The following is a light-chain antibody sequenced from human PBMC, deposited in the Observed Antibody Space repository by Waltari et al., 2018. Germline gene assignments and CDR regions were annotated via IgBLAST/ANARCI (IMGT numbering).Light chain of an antibody. V-gene: IGKV1-33*01. CDR1: QDIRNH. CDR3: QQYDKLPLT. J-gene: IGKJ4*01. Sequence: DIHMTQFPSSLSASVGGRVTITCQATQDIRNHLNWYQQKPGQAPKLLVYDASRLQSGVPSRFGGSRSGRYFTFTISSLQAEDAATYYCQQYDKLPLTFGGGTKVAI. CDR2: DAS.